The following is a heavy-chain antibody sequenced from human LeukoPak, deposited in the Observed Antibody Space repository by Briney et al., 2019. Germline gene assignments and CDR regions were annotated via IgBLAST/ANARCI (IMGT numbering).Heavy chain of an antibody. CDR3: ARPLWFGELGSFGY. CDR2: INYSGST. Sequence: SETLSLTCTVSGGSISSYYWSWIRQPPGKGLEWIGYINYSGSTNYNPSLKSRVTISVDPSKNQFSLKLSSVTAADTAVYYCARPLWFGELGSFGYWGQGTLVTVSS. J-gene: IGHJ4*02. D-gene: IGHD3-10*01. CDR1: GGSISSYY. V-gene: IGHV4-59*08.